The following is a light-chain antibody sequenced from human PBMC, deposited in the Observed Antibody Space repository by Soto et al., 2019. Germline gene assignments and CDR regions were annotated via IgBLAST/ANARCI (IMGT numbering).Light chain of an antibody. Sequence: SALTQPASVSGSPGQSITISCTGTSSDVGGYNFVSWYQQHPGKAPKLMLYNVYDRPSGISHRFSGSRSGNTASLTISGLQAEDEAHYYCNSYTSSSTLVFGGGTKVTVL. CDR2: NVY. J-gene: IGLJ2*01. CDR1: SSDVGGYNF. V-gene: IGLV2-14*03. CDR3: NSYTSSSTLV.